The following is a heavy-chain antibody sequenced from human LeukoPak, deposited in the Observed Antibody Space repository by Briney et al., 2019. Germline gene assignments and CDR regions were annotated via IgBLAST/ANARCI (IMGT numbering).Heavy chain of an antibody. Sequence: SGPGPVKPPQTLTLSCTFSGVSLSTSGMCVSWIRQPPGKALEWLALTDWADEKYYTPSLKTRLTISKDTSKNQVVLTMTNMDPVDTAAYYCARVRGVTDPFDPWGQGTLVTVSS. CDR3: ARVRGVTDPFDP. V-gene: IGHV2-70*01. CDR2: TDWADEK. CDR1: GVSLSTSGMC. D-gene: IGHD3-10*01. J-gene: IGHJ5*02.